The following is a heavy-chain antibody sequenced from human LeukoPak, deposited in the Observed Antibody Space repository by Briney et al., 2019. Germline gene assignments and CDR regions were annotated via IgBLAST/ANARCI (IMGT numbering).Heavy chain of an antibody. D-gene: IGHD5-18*01. CDR2: IWYDGSNK. CDR1: GFTFSSYG. V-gene: IGHV3-33*01. Sequence: GGSLRLSCAASGFTFSSYGMHWVRQAPGKGLEWVAVIWYDGSNKYYADSVKGRFTISRDNSKNTLYLQMNSPRAEDTAVYYCARVKGYSYADHDAFDIWGQGTMVTVSS. CDR3: ARVKGYSYADHDAFDI. J-gene: IGHJ3*02.